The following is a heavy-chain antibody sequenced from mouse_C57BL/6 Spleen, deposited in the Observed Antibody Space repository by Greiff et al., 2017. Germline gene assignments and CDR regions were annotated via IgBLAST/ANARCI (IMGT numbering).Heavy chain of an antibody. CDR2: INPYNGGT. D-gene: IGHD2-3*01. J-gene: IGHJ4*01. CDR1: GYTFTDYY. CDR3: VSWLDGYSYAMDY. V-gene: IGHV1-19*01. Sequence: VQLQQSGPVLVKPGASVKMSCKASGYTFTDYYMNWVKQSHGKSLEWIGVINPYNGGTSYNQKFKGKATLTVDKSSSTAYMELNSLTSEDSAVYYCVSWLDGYSYAMDYWGQGTSVTVSS.